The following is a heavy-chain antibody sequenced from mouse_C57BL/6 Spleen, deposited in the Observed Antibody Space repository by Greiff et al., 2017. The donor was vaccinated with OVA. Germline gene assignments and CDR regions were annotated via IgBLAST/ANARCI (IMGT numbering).Heavy chain of an antibody. J-gene: IGHJ2*01. V-gene: IGHV1-82*01. Sequence: VQLQQSGPELVKPGASVKISCKASGYAFSSSWMNWVKQRPGKGLEWIGRIYPGDGDTNYNGKFKGKATLTADKSSSTAYMQLSSLTSEDSAVYFCARSGSNYNTYWGQGTTLTVSS. D-gene: IGHD2-5*01. CDR1: GYAFSSSW. CDR2: IYPGDGDT. CDR3: ARSGSNYNTY.